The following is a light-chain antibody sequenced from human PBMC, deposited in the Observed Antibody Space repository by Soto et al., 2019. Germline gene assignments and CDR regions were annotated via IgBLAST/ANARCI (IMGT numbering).Light chain of an antibody. CDR2: RSD. CDR1: SSNIGSNH. V-gene: IGLV1-47*01. Sequence: QSVLTQPPSASGTPGQKVTISCSGSSSNIGSNHVYWYQQFPGSAPRLLIYRSDQRPSGVPDRFSGSKSGTSASLAISGLRSADEADYYCAAWDDSLSALLFGGGTKLTVL. J-gene: IGLJ2*01. CDR3: AAWDDSLSALL.